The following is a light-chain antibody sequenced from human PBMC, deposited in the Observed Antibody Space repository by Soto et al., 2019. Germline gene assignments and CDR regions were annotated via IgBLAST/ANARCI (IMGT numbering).Light chain of an antibody. CDR2: GAS. J-gene: IGKJ3*01. V-gene: IGKV3-20*01. Sequence: EIVLTQSPGTLSLSPGEKDTLSCRASQSVISSSLAWYQQKPGQAPRLLIYGASSRATGIPDRFSGSGSGTDFILTISRLEPEDFAVYYCQQYGSSPFTFGPGTKVEIK. CDR1: QSVISSS. CDR3: QQYGSSPFT.